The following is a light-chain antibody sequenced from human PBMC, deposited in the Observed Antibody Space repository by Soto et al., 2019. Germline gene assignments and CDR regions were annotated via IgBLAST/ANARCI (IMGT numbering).Light chain of an antibody. J-gene: IGKJ5*01. V-gene: IGKV3-11*01. CDR2: DAS. Sequence: IVLTQSPDTLSLSSGERATLSGRATESVSTYLAWHQQKPGRAPRLLIYDASKRATGIPARFSGSGSGTGFTLTISSLEPEDFAVYYCQQRSKWPITFGQGTLLEIK. CDR3: QQRSKWPIT. CDR1: ESVSTY.